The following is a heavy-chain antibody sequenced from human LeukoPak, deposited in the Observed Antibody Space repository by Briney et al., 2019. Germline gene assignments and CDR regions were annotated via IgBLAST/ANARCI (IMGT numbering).Heavy chain of an antibody. CDR3: ARTYGSSSLDY. V-gene: IGHV3-48*01. CDR1: GFTFSNHN. J-gene: IGHJ4*02. D-gene: IGHD6-6*01. CDR2: ISGRGEAI. Sequence: WGSLRLSCAASGFTFSNHNMDWVRQAPGKGLEWISYISGRGEAIFYADSVQGRFTISRDNAKNSIYLQMNGLTAEDTAEYYCARTYGSSSLDYGGQGALVTVSS.